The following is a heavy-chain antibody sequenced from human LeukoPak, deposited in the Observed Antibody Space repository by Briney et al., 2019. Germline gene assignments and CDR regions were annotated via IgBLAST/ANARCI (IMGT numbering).Heavy chain of an antibody. CDR2: LYIGGNT. J-gene: IGHJ4*02. Sequence: GGSLRLSCAASGLTFSSNYMNWVRQAPGKGLEWVSALYIGGNTYYADSVRGRFTISRDNSKNTLYLQMNSLRAEDTAIYYCTTAAGYNYGQYWGQGALVTVSS. D-gene: IGHD5-18*01. V-gene: IGHV3-53*01. CDR1: GLTFSSNY. CDR3: TTAAGYNYGQY.